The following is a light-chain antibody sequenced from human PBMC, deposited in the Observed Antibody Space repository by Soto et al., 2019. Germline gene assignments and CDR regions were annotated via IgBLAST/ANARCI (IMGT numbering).Light chain of an antibody. CDR2: GAS. CDR3: QQYGNSPQT. Sequence: VMTQSPATLSVSPGERATLSCRASESVSSNLAWYQQKPGQAPRLLIYGASSRATGIPNRFSGSGSGTDFTLTISRLEPEDFAVYYCQQYGNSPQTFGQGTKVDNK. V-gene: IGKV3-20*01. CDR1: ESVSSN. J-gene: IGKJ1*01.